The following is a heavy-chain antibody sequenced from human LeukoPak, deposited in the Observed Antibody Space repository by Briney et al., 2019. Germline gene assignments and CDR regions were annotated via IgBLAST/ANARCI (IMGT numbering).Heavy chain of an antibody. CDR2: IKEDGSEK. J-gene: IGHJ4*02. Sequence: PGGSLRLSCAASGFTFSSCWMSWVRQAPGKGPEWVANIKEDGSEKYYVDSVKGRFTISRDNAKNSLCLQMNSLRAEDTAVYYCARFSQLASNDYWGQGTLVTVSS. V-gene: IGHV3-7*01. D-gene: IGHD6-6*01. CDR1: GFTFSSCW. CDR3: ARFSQLASNDY.